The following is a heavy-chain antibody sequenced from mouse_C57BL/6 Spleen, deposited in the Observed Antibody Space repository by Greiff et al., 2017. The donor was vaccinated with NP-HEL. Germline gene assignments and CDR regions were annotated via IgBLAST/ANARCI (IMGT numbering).Heavy chain of an antibody. CDR2: ISSGSSTI. Sequence: EVKVVESGGGLVKPGGSLKLSCAASGFTFSDYGMHWVRQAPEKGLEWVAYISSGSSTIYYADTVKGRFTISRDNAKNTLFLQMTSLRSEDTTMYYCAREEAYSNLFAYWGQGTLVTVSA. V-gene: IGHV5-17*01. D-gene: IGHD2-5*01. J-gene: IGHJ3*01. CDR3: AREEAYSNLFAY. CDR1: GFTFSDYG.